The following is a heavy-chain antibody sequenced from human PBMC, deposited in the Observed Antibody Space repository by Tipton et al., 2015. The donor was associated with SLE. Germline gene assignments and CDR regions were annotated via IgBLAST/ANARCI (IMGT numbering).Heavy chain of an antibody. CDR2: IYGGGST. V-gene: IGHV3-53*04. Sequence: GPLRLSCAASGFTVSSNYMSWVRQAPGKGLEWVSVIYGGGSTYYADSVKGRFTTSRHNSKNTLYLQMNSLRAEDTAVYYCARVGMTTVTTREGAFDIWGQGTMVTVSS. CDR1: GFTVSSNY. J-gene: IGHJ3*02. D-gene: IGHD4-17*01. CDR3: ARVGMTTVTTREGAFDI.